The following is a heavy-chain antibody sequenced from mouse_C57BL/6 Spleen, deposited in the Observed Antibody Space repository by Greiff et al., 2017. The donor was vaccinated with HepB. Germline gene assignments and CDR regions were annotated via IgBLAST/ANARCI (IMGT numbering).Heavy chain of an antibody. J-gene: IGHJ2*01. V-gene: IGHV1-15*01. CDR2: IDPETGGT. CDR1: GYTFTDYE. CDR3: TSTAQARTTLYFAY. Sequence: QVQLKQSGAELVRPGASVTLSCKASGYTFTDYEMHWVKQTPVHGLEWIGAIDPETGGTAYNQKFKGKAILTADKSSSTAYMELRSLTSEDSAVYYCTSTAQARTTLYFAYWGQGTTLTVSS. D-gene: IGHD3-2*02.